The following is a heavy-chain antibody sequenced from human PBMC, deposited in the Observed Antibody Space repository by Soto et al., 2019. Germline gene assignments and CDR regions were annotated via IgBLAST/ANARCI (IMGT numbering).Heavy chain of an antibody. V-gene: IGHV1-69*02. CDR3: ARADTAMVIMDY. Sequence: QVQLVQSGAGVKKPGSSVKVSCKASGGTFSSYTISWVRQAPGQGLEWMGRIIPILGIANYAQKFQGRGTITADKSTSTAYMERSSLRSEDTAVYYCARADTAMVIMDYWGQGTLVTVSS. D-gene: IGHD5-18*01. J-gene: IGHJ4*02. CDR2: IIPILGIA. CDR1: GGTFSSYT.